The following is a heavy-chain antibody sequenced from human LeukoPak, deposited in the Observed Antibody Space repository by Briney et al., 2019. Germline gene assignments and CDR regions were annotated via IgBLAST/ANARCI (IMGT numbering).Heavy chain of an antibody. D-gene: IGHD6-13*01. Sequence: GGSLRLSCAASGFTFSSYGMHWVRQAPGKGLEWVAVISYDGSNKYYADSVKGRFTISRDNSKNTLYLQMNSLRAEDTAVYYCAKDMGGYSSSFDHWGQGTLVTVSS. V-gene: IGHV3-30*18. CDR3: AKDMGGYSSSFDH. CDR2: ISYDGSNK. CDR1: GFTFSSYG. J-gene: IGHJ5*02.